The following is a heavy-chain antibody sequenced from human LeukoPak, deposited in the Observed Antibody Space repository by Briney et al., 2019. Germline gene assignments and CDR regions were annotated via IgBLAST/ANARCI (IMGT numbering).Heavy chain of an antibody. CDR1: GYTFTSYY. CDR2: INPSGGST. V-gene: IGHV1-46*01. CDR3: ARDLRRYYDFWSGPQGAHFDY. J-gene: IGHJ4*02. Sequence: GASVKLSCKASGYTFTSYYMHWVRQAPGQGLEWMGIINPSGGSTSYAQKFQGRVTMTRDMSTSTAYMELRSLRSDDTAVYYCARDLRRYYDFWSGPQGAHFDYWGQGTLVTVSS. D-gene: IGHD3-3*01.